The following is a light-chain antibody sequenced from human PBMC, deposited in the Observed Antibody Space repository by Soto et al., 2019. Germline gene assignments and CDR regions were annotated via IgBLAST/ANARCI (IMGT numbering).Light chain of an antibody. J-gene: IGLJ1*01. Sequence: QSALTQPPSASGSPGQSVTISCTGTSSDVGGYSYVSWYQQHPGKAPKLVIYDVSKRPSGVPARFSGSKSGNTASLTVSGLQAEDEADYYCSSYTTSSTYVFGTGTKVTVL. CDR1: SSDVGGYSY. CDR3: SSYTTSSTYV. CDR2: DVS. V-gene: IGLV2-8*01.